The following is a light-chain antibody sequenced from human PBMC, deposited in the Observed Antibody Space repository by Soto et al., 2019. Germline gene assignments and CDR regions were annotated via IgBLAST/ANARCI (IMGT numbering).Light chain of an antibody. CDR2: GAS. CDR3: QHYAKT. V-gene: IGKV3-20*01. CDR1: QSVSSSY. J-gene: IGKJ2*01. Sequence: EIVLTQSPDTLSSSPGERATLSCRASQSVSSSYLAWYQQKPGQAPRLLIYGASSRAPGIPERFSGSGSGTDFTLTISRLEPEDFAVYYCQHYAKTFGQGTKLEIK.